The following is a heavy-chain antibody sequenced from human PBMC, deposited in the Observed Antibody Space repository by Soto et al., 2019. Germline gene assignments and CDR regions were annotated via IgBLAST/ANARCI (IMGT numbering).Heavy chain of an antibody. CDR2: ISSSSSTI. V-gene: IGHV3-48*04. J-gene: IGHJ6*02. D-gene: IGHD2-21*02. CDR3: AREETARPLAYGLDA. CDR1: GFTFSSYS. Sequence: GGSMRLCCAAFGFTFSSYSMNRVRQATGKGLEWVSYISSSSSTIYYADSVKGRFTISRDDAKNSVSLQMDSLRAEDTAVYFCAREETARPLAYGLDAWGQGTTVTVSS.